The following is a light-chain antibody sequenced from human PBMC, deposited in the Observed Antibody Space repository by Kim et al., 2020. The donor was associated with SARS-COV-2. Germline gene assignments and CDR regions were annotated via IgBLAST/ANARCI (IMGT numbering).Light chain of an antibody. Sequence: SASVGDRVTITCRASQSISSWLAWYQQKPGKAPKLMIYKASSLESGVPSRLSGSGSGTEFTLTISSLQPDDFATYYCQQYNSYSWTFGQGTKV. CDR3: QQYNSYSWT. V-gene: IGKV1-5*03. CDR2: KAS. J-gene: IGKJ1*01. CDR1: QSISSW.